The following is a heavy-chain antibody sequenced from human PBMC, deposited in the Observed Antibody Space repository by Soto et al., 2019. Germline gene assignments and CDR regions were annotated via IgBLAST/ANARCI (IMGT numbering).Heavy chain of an antibody. J-gene: IGHJ4*02. Sequence: KPSETLSLTCSVSGGSVYDFYWNWLRQTPGKGLEWIGNIYNNGRTNYNPSLKNRVTISIDTSKNQFSLHLSSVTTADTAMYFCARGHGIYVRFDSWGQGTLVTAPQ. D-gene: IGHD3-10*02. CDR3: ARGHGIYVRFDS. CDR1: GGSVYDFY. CDR2: IYNNGRT. V-gene: IGHV4-59*02.